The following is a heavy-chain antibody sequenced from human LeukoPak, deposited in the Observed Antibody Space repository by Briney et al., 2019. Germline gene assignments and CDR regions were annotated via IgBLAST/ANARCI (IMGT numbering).Heavy chain of an antibody. V-gene: IGHV4-39*01. CDR2: FRYGGST. CDR1: GDSISSSDNY. D-gene: IGHD1-26*01. CDR3: SRRTSNPVGAIDY. J-gene: IGHJ4*02. Sequence: PSETLSLTCTVSGDSISSSDNYWGWIRQPPGKGLEWIGAFRYGGSTYYTPSLKSRVIISVDTSKNQFSLKLRSVTASDTAAYYRSRRTSNPVGAIDYWGQGTLVTVSS.